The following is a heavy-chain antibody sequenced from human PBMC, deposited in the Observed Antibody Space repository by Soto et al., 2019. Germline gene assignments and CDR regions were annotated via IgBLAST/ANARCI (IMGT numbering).Heavy chain of an antibody. D-gene: IGHD3-3*01. J-gene: IGHJ4*02. CDR2: INPSGGST. Sequence: ASVKVSCKASGYTFTSYYMHWVRQAPGQGLEWMGIINPSGGSTSYAQKFQGRVTMTRDTSTSTVYMELSSLRSGDTAVYYCARESGVITIFGVGFRSPLDYWGQGTLVTVSS. V-gene: IGHV1-46*01. CDR1: GYTFTSYY. CDR3: ARESGVITIFGVGFRSPLDY.